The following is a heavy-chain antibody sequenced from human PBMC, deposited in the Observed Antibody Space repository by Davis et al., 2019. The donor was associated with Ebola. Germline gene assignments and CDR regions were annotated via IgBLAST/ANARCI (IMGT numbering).Heavy chain of an antibody. CDR2: ISDST. CDR1: GFTFSNYA. V-gene: IGHV3-23*01. CDR3: AKQRDYGSDYFDY. J-gene: IGHJ4*02. Sequence: PGGSLRLSCAASGFTFSNYAMNWVRQAPGKGLEWVSTISDSTYYADSVKGRFTISRDISKNTLYLQMNSLRAEDTAIYYCAKQRDYGSDYFDYWGQGTLVTVSS. D-gene: IGHD3-16*01.